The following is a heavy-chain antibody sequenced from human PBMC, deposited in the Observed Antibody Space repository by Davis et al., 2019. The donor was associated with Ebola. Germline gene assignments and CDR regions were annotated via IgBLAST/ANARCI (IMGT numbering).Heavy chain of an antibody. J-gene: IGHJ4*02. CDR1: GFTFSRYG. CDR2: IYHDGSEK. D-gene: IGHD2-2*01. Sequence: GESLKISCSASGFTFSRYGMHWVRQAPGKGLEWVAVIYHDGSEKHYADSVKGRFTISRDNSKNTLSLQMNSLRAEDTAVYFCATVTAPFVAVPPAMDYWGQGTLVSVS. CDR3: ATVTAPFVAVPPAMDY. V-gene: IGHV3-33*01.